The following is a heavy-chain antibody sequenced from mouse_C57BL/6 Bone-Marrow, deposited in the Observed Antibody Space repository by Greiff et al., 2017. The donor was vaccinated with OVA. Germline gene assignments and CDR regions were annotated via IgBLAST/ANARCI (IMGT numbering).Heavy chain of an antibody. CDR1: GYAFSSSW. Sequence: QVQLKESGPELVKPGASVKISCKASGYAFSSSWMNWVKQRPGKGLEWIGRIYPGDGDTNYNGKFKGKATLTADKSSSTAYMQLSSLTSEDSAVYFCAQLRLRAMDYWGQGTSVTVSS. CDR2: IYPGDGDT. J-gene: IGHJ4*01. D-gene: IGHD3-2*02. V-gene: IGHV1-82*01. CDR3: AQLRLRAMDY.